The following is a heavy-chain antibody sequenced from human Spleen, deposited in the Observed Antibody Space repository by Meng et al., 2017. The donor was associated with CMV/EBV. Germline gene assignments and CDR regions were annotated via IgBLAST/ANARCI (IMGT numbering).Heavy chain of an antibody. CDR3: ARIERRRILKYCGSDCSTTDY. CDR1: VGSISSSNL. D-gene: IGHD2-21*02. Sequence: QVQLQESGPGLVKPSGTLSLTCAGSVGSISSSNLWTWVRQVPGKGLEWIGEIYQSGSTNYNPSLKSRVTISVDKFKNQFSLKLGSVTAADTAVYYCARIERRRILKYCGSDCSTTDYWGQGTLVTVSS. J-gene: IGHJ4*02. V-gene: IGHV4-4*02. CDR2: IYQSGST.